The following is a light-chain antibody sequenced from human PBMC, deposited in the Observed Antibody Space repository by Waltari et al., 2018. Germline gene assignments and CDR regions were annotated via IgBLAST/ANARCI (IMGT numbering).Light chain of an antibody. Sequence: QSVLTQPPSVSGAPGQSVTISCTGSSSNLGAGYDVHWYQQIPGSAPKVLIYRDDNPPSGVRGRFSGYKSGTSASLSVTGLHVEDEADYFCQSYDRDLNAVLFGGGTKLTVL. CDR1: SSNLGAGYD. CDR2: RDD. V-gene: IGLV1-40*01. CDR3: QSYDRDLNAVL. J-gene: IGLJ2*01.